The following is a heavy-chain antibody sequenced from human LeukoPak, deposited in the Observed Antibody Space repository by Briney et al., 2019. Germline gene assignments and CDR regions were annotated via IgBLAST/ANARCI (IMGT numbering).Heavy chain of an antibody. Sequence: ASVKVSCKASGYTFTDYYIHWVRQAPGQGPEWMGWINPNSGGTNYAQKFQGRVAMTRDTSISIAYMELSRLRSDDTAVYYCARDALPSSPYYFDYWGQGTLVTVSS. CDR1: GYTFTDYY. CDR3: ARDALPSSPYYFDY. CDR2: INPNSGGT. J-gene: IGHJ4*02. D-gene: IGHD1-26*01. V-gene: IGHV1-2*02.